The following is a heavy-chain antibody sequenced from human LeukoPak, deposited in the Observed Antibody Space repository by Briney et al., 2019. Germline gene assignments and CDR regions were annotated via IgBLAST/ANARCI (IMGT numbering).Heavy chain of an antibody. CDR2: ISYDGSNK. CDR3: ARDPRVLLWFGELLSQTRGNGAFDI. J-gene: IGHJ3*02. CDR1: GFTFNSYA. V-gene: IGHV3-30*04. D-gene: IGHD3-10*01. Sequence: AGGSLRLSCAASGFTFNSYAMHWVRQAPGKGLEWVAVISYDGSNKYYADSVKGRFTISRDNSKNTLYLQMNSLRAEDTAVYYCARDPRVLLWFGELLSQTRGNGAFDIWGQGTMVTVSS.